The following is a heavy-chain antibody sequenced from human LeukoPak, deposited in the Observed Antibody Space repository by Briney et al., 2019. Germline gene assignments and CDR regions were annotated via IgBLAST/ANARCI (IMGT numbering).Heavy chain of an antibody. CDR3: ARGLDSGSYY. CDR2: ISSNGGST. J-gene: IGHJ4*02. V-gene: IGHV3-64*01. CDR1: GFTFSNYA. D-gene: IGHD1-26*01. Sequence: GGSLRLSCAASGFTFSNYAMHWVRQAPGKGLEFVSGISSNGGSTYYGNSVEGRFTISRDNSKNTLYLQLGSPRAEDMAVYYCARGLDSGSYYWGQGTLVTVSS.